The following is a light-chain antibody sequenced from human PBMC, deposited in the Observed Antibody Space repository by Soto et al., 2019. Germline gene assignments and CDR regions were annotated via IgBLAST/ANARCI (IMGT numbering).Light chain of an antibody. CDR1: QSVSSN. Sequence: EIVMTQSPATLSVSPGERATLSCRASQSVSSNLACYQKKPGQAPRLLIYGASTRSTGILARFSGSVCGTEITITITSLQSVDFAVYFCQQYNNWTPLTFGQGTKVEIK. CDR3: QQYNNWTPLT. V-gene: IGKV3-15*01. CDR2: GAS. J-gene: IGKJ1*01.